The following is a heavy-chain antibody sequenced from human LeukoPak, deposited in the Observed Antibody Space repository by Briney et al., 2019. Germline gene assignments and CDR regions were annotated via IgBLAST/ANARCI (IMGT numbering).Heavy chain of an antibody. CDR2: IYPGDSDT. J-gene: IGHJ3*02. CDR1: GYSFTIYG. D-gene: IGHD3-3*01. CDR3: ASCVDVQTVLRFLEWLPHDAFDI. V-gene: IGHV5-51*01. Sequence: GESLKISCKAPGYSFTIYGISWVRQTPPKGLEWMGIIYPGDSDTPYSMSYQGKVYISADKTISIAYLQWTSLKESDPAMYYCASCVDVQTVLRFLEWLPHDAFDIWGQGPMVTVSS.